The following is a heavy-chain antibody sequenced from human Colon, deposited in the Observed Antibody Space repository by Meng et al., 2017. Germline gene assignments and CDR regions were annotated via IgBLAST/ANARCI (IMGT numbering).Heavy chain of an antibody. J-gene: IGHJ4*02. Sequence: QVQLQESGSGPVKPSGTLSLTCDVSGCSISNDQWWSWVRQPPGKGLEWIGEIYHSGRTNYNPSVKSRVTMSVDKSQNQFSLKLSSVAAADTAVYYCTTLYGDSISWGQGTLVTVSS. CDR1: GCSISNDQW. D-gene: IGHD4-17*01. CDR3: TTLYGDSIS. V-gene: IGHV4-4*02. CDR2: IYHSGRT.